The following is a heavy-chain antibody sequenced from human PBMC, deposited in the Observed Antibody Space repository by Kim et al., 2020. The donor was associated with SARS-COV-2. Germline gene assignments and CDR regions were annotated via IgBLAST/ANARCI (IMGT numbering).Heavy chain of an antibody. CDR3: ARGSSSRSNWFDP. V-gene: IGHV4-59*01. J-gene: IGHJ5*02. CDR2: SYYSGST. CDR1: GGSISSYY. Sequence: SETLSLTCTVSGGSISSYYWSWIRQPSGKGLEWIGYSYYSGSTNYNPSLKSRVTISVDTSKNQFSLKLSSVTAADTAVYYCARGSSSRSNWFDPWGQGTLVTVS. D-gene: IGHD6-13*01.